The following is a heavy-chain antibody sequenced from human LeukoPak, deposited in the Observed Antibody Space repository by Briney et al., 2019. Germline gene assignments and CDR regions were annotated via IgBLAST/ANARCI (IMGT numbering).Heavy chain of an antibody. D-gene: IGHD3-16*01. J-gene: IGHJ4*02. CDR1: GYSFTSFW. CDR2: IYPGDSEA. Sequence: GESLKISCKGSGYSFTSFWIGWVRQMPGKGLEWMGIIYPGDSEAKYSPSFQGQVAISADKSISTAYLQWSSLKASDTAMYYCAGRDGSFTYYFDYWGQGTLVTVSS. V-gene: IGHV5-51*01. CDR3: AGRDGSFTYYFDY.